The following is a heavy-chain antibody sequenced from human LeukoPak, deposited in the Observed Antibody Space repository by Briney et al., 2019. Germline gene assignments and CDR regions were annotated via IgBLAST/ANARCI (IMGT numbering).Heavy chain of an antibody. CDR3: ARDQDYYGSGSYGPDH. D-gene: IGHD3-10*01. J-gene: IGHJ5*02. CDR1: GDSMRSYF. Sequence: SETLSLTCTVSGDSMRSYFWSWIRQPPGKGLEWIGYIYYSGAINYNPFLKSRVTISVDASKNQFSLKLSSVIVADTAVYYCARDQDYYGSGSYGPDHWGQGILVTVSS. V-gene: IGHV4-59*12. CDR2: IYYSGAI.